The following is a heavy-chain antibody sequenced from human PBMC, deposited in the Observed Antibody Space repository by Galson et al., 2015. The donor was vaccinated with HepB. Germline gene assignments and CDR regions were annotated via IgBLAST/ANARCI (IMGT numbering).Heavy chain of an antibody. V-gene: IGHV4-4*02. CDR3: AREAVADRGWGFDH. CDR1: GGSINIPNW. D-gene: IGHD6-19*01. CDR2: LCHSGIT. Sequence: ETLSLTCSVSGGSINIPNWWSWVRQPPGKGLEWIGKLCHSGITKCNPSLKSRVTISVDKSKNQFSLELTSVTAADTAVYYCAREAVADRGWGFDHWGQGTLVTVSS. J-gene: IGHJ4*02.